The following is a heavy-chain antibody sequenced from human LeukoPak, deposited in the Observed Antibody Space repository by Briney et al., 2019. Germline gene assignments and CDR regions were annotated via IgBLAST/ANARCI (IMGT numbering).Heavy chain of an antibody. Sequence: ASVKVSCKASGYTFTSYGISWVRQAPGQGLEWMGWISVYNGNTNYAQKLQGRVTMTTDTSTSTAYMELRSLRSDDTAVYFCASSRPYVLDVWGQGTTVTVSS. V-gene: IGHV1-18*01. CDR3: ASSRPYVLDV. D-gene: IGHD6-6*01. CDR2: ISVYNGNT. CDR1: GYTFTSYG. J-gene: IGHJ6*02.